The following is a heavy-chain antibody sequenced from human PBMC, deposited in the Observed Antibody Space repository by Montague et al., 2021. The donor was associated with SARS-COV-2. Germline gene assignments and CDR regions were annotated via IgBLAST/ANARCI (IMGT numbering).Heavy chain of an antibody. CDR1: GFTFSSYW. Sequence: SLRLSCAASGFTFSSYWMHWVRQAPGKGLVWVSRINSDGSSTSYADSVKGRFTISRDNAKNTLYLQMNSLRAEDTAVYYCARDIRFYYGSGSPYGDLDYWGRGTLVTVSS. D-gene: IGHD3-10*01. V-gene: IGHV3-74*01. CDR3: ARDIRFYYGSGSPYGDLDY. J-gene: IGHJ4*02. CDR2: INSDGSST.